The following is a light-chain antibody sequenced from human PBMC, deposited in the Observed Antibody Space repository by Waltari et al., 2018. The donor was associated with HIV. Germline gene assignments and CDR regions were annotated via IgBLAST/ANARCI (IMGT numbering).Light chain of an antibody. V-gene: IGKV1-17*01. Sequence: DIQMTQSPSSLSASVGDRVTITCRASQGIRDNLGRFTQKQGEGPQRTIFGASTLHPAVPSRFSGSGSGTEFTLTISRLQPEDFATYYCLQHNNYPRTFGRGTKVEIK. CDR3: LQHNNYPRT. CDR1: QGIRDN. CDR2: GAS. J-gene: IGKJ1*01.